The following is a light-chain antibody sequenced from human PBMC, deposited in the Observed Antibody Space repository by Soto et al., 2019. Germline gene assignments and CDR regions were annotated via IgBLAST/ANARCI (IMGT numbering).Light chain of an antibody. CDR3: QQYNIWPQT. CDR2: GAS. Sequence: EVVMTQSPATLSVSPGESATLSCRASQNLRSSLAWYQQKPGQAPRLLIYGASTRATGIPARFSGSGSGTEFTLTISSLQSEDFAVYFCQQYNIWPQTFGQGTKVDIK. V-gene: IGKV3-15*01. J-gene: IGKJ1*01. CDR1: QNLRSS.